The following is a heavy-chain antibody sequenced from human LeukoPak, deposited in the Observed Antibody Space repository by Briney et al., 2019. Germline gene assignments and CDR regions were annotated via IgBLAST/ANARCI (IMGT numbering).Heavy chain of an antibody. CDR1: GFTFSSYW. CDR3: ARGDTVAARPGRFDY. Sequence: PGGSLRLSCAASGFTFSSYWMSWVRQAPGKGLEWVANIKKDGSEKYYVDSVKGRFTISRDNAKTSLYLQMNSLRAEDTAVYYCARGDTVAARPGRFDYWGQGTLVTVSS. J-gene: IGHJ4*02. D-gene: IGHD6-6*01. V-gene: IGHV3-7*01. CDR2: IKKDGSEK.